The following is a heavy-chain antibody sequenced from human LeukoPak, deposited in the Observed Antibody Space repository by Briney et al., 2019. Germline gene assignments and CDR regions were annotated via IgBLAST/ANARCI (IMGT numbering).Heavy chain of an antibody. CDR3: AKDVGFLEWLVCFDY. J-gene: IGHJ4*02. CDR2: ISGSGGST. V-gene: IGHV3-23*01. Sequence: GGSLRLSCAANGFTFSSYAMSWVRQAPGKGLEWVSGISGSGGSTYYAVPVKGRFTISRDNSKNTLYLQMNGLRAEDTALYYCAKDVGFLEWLVCFDYWGQGTLVTVSS. CDR1: GFTFSSYA. D-gene: IGHD3-3*01.